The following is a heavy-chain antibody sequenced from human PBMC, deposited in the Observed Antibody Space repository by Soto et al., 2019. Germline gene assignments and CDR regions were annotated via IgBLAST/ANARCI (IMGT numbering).Heavy chain of an antibody. V-gene: IGHV3-23*01. CDR2: IIGDGLST. Sequence: PXGSLRLSCSGSGSTFTDFTMTWVRQAPGKGLEWVSAIIGDGLSTYYAGSVKGRFTISRDNSKTTLYLQMNSLRAEDTAVYYCARRPDAFDIWGRGKMVTVSS. CDR3: ARRPDAFDI. J-gene: IGHJ3*02. CDR1: GSTFTDFT.